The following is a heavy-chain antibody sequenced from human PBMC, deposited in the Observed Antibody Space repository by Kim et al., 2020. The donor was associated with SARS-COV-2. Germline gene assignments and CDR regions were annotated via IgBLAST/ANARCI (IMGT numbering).Heavy chain of an antibody. Sequence: SVKVSCKASGGTFISYAISWVRQAPGQGLEWMGGIIPIFGTANYAQKFQGRVTITADESTSTAYMELSSLRSEDTAVYYCARAPGYYDSSGYPHFDYWGQGTLVTVSS. CDR3: ARAPGYYDSSGYPHFDY. D-gene: IGHD3-22*01. J-gene: IGHJ4*02. V-gene: IGHV1-69*13. CDR1: GGTFISYA. CDR2: IIPIFGTA.